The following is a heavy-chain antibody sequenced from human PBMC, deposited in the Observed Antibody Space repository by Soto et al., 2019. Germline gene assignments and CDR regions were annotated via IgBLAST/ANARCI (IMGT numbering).Heavy chain of an antibody. J-gene: IGHJ6*02. CDR3: ARVITIFDFSGGYGMDV. CDR1: GGSISSGDYY. D-gene: IGHD3-3*01. CDR2: IYYSGST. V-gene: IGHV4-30-4*01. Sequence: SETLSLTCTVSGGSISSGDYYWSWIRQPPGKGLEWIGYIYYSGSTYYNPSLKSRVTISVDTSKNQFSLKLSSVTAADTAVYYCARVITIFDFSGGYGMDVWGQGTTVTVSS.